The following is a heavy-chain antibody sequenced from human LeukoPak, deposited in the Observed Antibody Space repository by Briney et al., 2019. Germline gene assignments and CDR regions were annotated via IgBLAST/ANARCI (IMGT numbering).Heavy chain of an antibody. Sequence: GGSLRLSCAASGFTFSSYAMHWVRQAPGKGLEYVSAISSNGGSTYYANSVKGRFTISRDNSKNTLYLQMGSLRAEDMAVYYGARGITAGSFDIWGQGTMVTVSS. CDR2: ISSNGGST. D-gene: IGHD3-10*01. J-gene: IGHJ3*02. V-gene: IGHV3-64*01. CDR3: ARGITAGSFDI. CDR1: GFTFSSYA.